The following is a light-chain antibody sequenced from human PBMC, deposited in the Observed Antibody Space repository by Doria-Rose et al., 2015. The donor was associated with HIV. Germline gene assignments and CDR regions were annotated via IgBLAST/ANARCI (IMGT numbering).Light chain of an antibody. V-gene: IGKV4-1*01. CDR2: WAS. Sequence: DIRLTQSPESLGMPLGERATLNCKSNQSLLYTSKNYLAWYQQKPGQPPKLLIYWASTRQSGFPARFSGSGSGTDFTLTISSLEAEDVAVYYCQQYYDTPSFGPGTTVDIK. CDR1: QSLLYTSKNY. CDR3: QQYYDTPS. J-gene: IGKJ3*01.